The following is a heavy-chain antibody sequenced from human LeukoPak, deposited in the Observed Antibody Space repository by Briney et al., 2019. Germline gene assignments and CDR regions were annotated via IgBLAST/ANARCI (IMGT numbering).Heavy chain of an antibody. CDR2: IYSGGST. J-gene: IGHJ6*03. Sequence: PGGSLRLSCAASGFTVSSNYMSWVRQAPGKGLEWVSVIYSGGSTYYADSVKGRFTISRDNSKNTIYLQMNSLRAEDTAVYYCARERVGATVRNYYYYMDIWGKGATVTVSS. CDR1: GFTVSSNY. D-gene: IGHD1-26*01. V-gene: IGHV3-53*01. CDR3: ARERVGATVRNYYYYMDI.